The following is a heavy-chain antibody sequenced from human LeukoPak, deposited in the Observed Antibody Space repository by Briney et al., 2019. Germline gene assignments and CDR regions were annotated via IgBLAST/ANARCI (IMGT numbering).Heavy chain of an antibody. J-gene: IGHJ5*02. CDR3: ARGYSRSWYQAVVYIWLDP. CDR2: ISYSGST. D-gene: IGHD6-13*01. CDR1: GGSISSYY. Sequence: SETLSPTCTVSGGSISSYYWTWIRQPPGKGLEWIGYISYSGSTNYNPSLKSRVTISVDTSKNQFSLNLTSVTAADTAVYYCARGYSRSWYQAVVYIWLDPWGQGTLVTVSS. V-gene: IGHV4-59*01.